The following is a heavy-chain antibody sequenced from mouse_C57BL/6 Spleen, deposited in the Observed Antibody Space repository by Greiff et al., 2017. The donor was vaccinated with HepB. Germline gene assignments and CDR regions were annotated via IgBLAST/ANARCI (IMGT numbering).Heavy chain of an antibody. CDR1: GYTFTRYW. CDR2: IHPSDSDT. J-gene: IGHJ4*01. CDR3: AIPGYSNYGAMDY. V-gene: IGHV1-74*01. D-gene: IGHD2-5*01. Sequence: VQLQQPGAELVKPGASVKVSCKASGYTFTRYWMHWVKQRPGQGLEWIGRIHPSDSDTNYNQKFKGKATLTVDKSSSTAYMQVSSLTSEDSAVYYCAIPGYSNYGAMDYWGKGTSVTVSS.